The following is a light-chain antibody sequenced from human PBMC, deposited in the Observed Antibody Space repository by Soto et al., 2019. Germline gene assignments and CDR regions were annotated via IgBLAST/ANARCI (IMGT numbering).Light chain of an antibody. CDR1: SSDVGGYNY. CDR3: SSYAGSNNYVL. Sequence: QSVLTQPPSASGSPGQSVTISCTGTSSDVGGYNYVSWYQQHPGKAPKLVIYEVSERPSGVPDRFSGSKSGNTASLTVSGLQAEDEADYYCSSYAGSNNYVLFSGGTKLTVL. V-gene: IGLV2-8*01. J-gene: IGLJ2*01. CDR2: EVS.